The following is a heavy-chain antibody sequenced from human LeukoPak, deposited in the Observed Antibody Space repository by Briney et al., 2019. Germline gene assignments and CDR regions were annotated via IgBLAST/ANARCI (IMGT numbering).Heavy chain of an antibody. CDR2: INHSGST. CDR1: GESFSGYY. D-gene: IGHD6-19*01. J-gene: IGHJ6*02. CDR3: ASSSGWHYYYYGMDV. V-gene: IGHV4-34*01. Sequence: PSETLSLTCAVYGESFSGYYWSWIRQPPGKGLEWIGEINHSGSTNYNPSLKSRVTISVDTSKNQFSLKLSSVTAADTAVYYCASSSGWHYYYYGMDVWGQGTTVTVSS.